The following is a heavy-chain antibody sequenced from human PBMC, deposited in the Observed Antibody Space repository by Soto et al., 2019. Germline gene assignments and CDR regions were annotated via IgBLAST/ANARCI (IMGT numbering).Heavy chain of an antibody. CDR2: IIPIFGTA. V-gene: IGHV1-69*13. CDR3: ANALVVVITTTPYYYYGMDV. Sequence: SVKVSCKASGGTFSSYAISWLRQAPGQGLEWMGGIIPIFGTANYAQKFQGRVTITADESTSTAYMELSSLRSEDTAVYYCANALVVVITTTPYYYYGMDVWGQGTTVTVSS. D-gene: IGHD3-22*01. CDR1: GGTFSSYA. J-gene: IGHJ6*02.